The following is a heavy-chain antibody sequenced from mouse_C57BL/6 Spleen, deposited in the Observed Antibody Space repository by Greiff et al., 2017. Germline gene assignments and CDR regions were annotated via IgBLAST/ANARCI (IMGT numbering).Heavy chain of an antibody. D-gene: IGHD2-2*01. Sequence: QVQLQQSGPELVKPGASVKISCKASGYAFSSSWMHWVKQRPGKGLEWIGRIYPGDGDTNYNGKFKGKATLTADKSSSTAYMQLSSLTSEDSAVYFFERDLYMVTTGWGQGTSLTVSS. V-gene: IGHV1-82*01. CDR1: GYAFSSSW. CDR2: IYPGDGDT. J-gene: IGHJ2*02. CDR3: ERDLYMVTTG.